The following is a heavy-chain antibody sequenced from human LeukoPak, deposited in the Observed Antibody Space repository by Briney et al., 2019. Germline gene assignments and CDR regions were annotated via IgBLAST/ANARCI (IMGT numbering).Heavy chain of an antibody. Sequence: GGSLRLSCAASGFTVSSNYMSWVRQAPGKGLEWVSVIYSGGTTYYADSVKGRFTISRDNSKNTLYLQMNSLRAEDTAIYYCARDDGGSYTNWFDPWGQGTLVTVSS. CDR1: GFTVSSNY. CDR2: IYSGGTT. CDR3: ARDDGGSYTNWFDP. V-gene: IGHV3-53*01. D-gene: IGHD1-26*01. J-gene: IGHJ5*02.